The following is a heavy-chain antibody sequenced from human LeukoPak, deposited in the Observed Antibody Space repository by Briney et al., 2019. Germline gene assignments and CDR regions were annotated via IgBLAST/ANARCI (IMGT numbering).Heavy chain of an antibody. Sequence: GASVKVSCKASGYTFTSYYMHWVRQAPGQGLEWMGIINPSGGSTSYAQKFQGRVTMTRDTPTSTVYMELSSLRSEDTAMYYCARGGYCSSTSCYRGNNWFDPWGQGTLVTVSS. J-gene: IGHJ5*02. D-gene: IGHD2-2*02. V-gene: IGHV1-46*01. CDR3: ARGGYCSSTSCYRGNNWFDP. CDR1: GYTFTSYY. CDR2: INPSGGST.